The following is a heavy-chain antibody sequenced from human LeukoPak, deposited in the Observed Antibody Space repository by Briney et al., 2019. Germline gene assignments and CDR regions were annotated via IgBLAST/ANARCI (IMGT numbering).Heavy chain of an antibody. J-gene: IGHJ4*02. CDR1: GYTFSSYG. V-gene: IGHV1-18*01. Sequence: ASVKVSCKSSGYTFSSYGISWVRQAPGQGLEWMGWISVYNGKANYAQKLQGRVIMTTDTSTSIAYMEQRSLRSDDTAVYYCARAPKGNDFWIWSTLVHFDYWGQGTLVTVSS. D-gene: IGHD3-3*01. CDR2: ISVYNGKA. CDR3: ARAPKGNDFWIWSTLVHFDY.